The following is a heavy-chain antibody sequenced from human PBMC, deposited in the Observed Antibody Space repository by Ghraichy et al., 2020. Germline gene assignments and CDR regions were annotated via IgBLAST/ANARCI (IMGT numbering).Heavy chain of an antibody. Sequence: GESLRLSCAASGFTFSSFAMSWVRQAPGKGLEWVSTIGGGGGDTYYADSVVGRFTISRDNSKNALYLQMNNLRAEDTAIYYCAKDRVWGTSSPNHYWGQGTLVTVSS. D-gene: IGHD6-6*01. CDR2: IGGGGGDT. J-gene: IGHJ4*02. CDR3: AKDRVWGTSSPNHY. CDR1: GFTFSSFA. V-gene: IGHV3-23*01.